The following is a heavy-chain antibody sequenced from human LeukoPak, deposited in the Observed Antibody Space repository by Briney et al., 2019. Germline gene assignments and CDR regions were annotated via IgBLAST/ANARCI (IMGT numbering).Heavy chain of an antibody. J-gene: IGHJ4*02. Sequence: GGSLRLSCAASGFTFSSYGMHWVRQAPGKGLEWVAFIRYDGSNKYYADSVKGRFTISRDNSKNTLYLQMNSLRAEDTAVYYCAKDYSSGWYSDYWGQGTLVTVSS. CDR2: IRYDGSNK. CDR3: AKDYSSGWYSDY. D-gene: IGHD6-19*01. V-gene: IGHV3-30*02. CDR1: GFTFSSYG.